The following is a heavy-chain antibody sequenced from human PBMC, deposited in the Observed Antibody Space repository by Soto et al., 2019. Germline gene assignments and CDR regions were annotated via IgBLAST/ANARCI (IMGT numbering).Heavy chain of an antibody. D-gene: IGHD3-3*01. Sequence: ETLSLTCTVSGASISRYYWSWIRQSPGKGLEWIGYLYNTGSTNYNPSLKSRVTISVDTSKNQFSLKLSSVTAADTAVYYCARGGWRQIDYWGQGTLVTVSS. CDR3: ARGGWRQIDY. CDR1: GASISRYY. J-gene: IGHJ4*02. V-gene: IGHV4-59*08. CDR2: LYNTGST.